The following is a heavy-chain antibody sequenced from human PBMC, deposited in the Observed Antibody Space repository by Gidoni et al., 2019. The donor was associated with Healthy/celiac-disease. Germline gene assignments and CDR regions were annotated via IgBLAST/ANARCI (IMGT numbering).Heavy chain of an antibody. Sequence: EVQLLESGGGLVQPGGSLRLSCAAAGFPFSSFAMSWVRQAPGEGLEWVSAISGSGGSTYYADSVKGRFTISRDNSKNTLYLQMNSLRAEDTAVYYCAKFLGIVVVPAAAGMDVWGQGTTVTVSS. V-gene: IGHV3-23*01. CDR1: GFPFSSFA. CDR3: AKFLGIVVVPAAAGMDV. J-gene: IGHJ6*02. CDR2: ISGSGGST. D-gene: IGHD2-2*01.